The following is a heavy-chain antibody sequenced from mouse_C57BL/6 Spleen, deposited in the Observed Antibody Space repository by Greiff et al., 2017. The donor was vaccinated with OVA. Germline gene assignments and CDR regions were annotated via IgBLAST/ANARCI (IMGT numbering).Heavy chain of an antibody. Sequence: QVQLQQPGAELVRPGTSVKLSCKASGYTFTSYWMHWVKQRPGQGLEWIGVIDPSDSYTNYNQKFKGKATLTVDTSSSTAYMQLSSLTSEDSAVYYCAYYYGSSYAWYFDVWGTGTTVTVSS. V-gene: IGHV1-59*01. CDR2: IDPSDSYT. J-gene: IGHJ1*03. CDR3: AYYYGSSYAWYFDV. CDR1: GYTFTSYW. D-gene: IGHD1-1*01.